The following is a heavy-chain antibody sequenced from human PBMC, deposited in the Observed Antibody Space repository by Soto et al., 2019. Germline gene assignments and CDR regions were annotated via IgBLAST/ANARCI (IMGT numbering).Heavy chain of an antibody. D-gene: IGHD2-8*02. J-gene: IGHJ4*02. V-gene: IGHV4-34*01. CDR1: GGFFSGYY. Sequence: SEALSVTCAVYGGFFSGYYWTWIRQPPGTGLEWIGEINHSGSTNYNPSLKSRVTISVDTSKNQFSLKLTSVTAADTAVYYCARDKITGRFDYWGQGTLVTVSS. CDR3: ARDKITGRFDY. CDR2: INHSGST.